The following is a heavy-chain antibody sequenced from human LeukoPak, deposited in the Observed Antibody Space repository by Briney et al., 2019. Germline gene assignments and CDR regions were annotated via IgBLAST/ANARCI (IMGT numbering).Heavy chain of an antibody. CDR2: ISAYNGNT. Sequence: ASVKVSCKASGYTSTSYGISWVRQGPGQGLEWMGWISAYNGNTNYAQKLQGRVTMTTDTSTSTAYMELRSLRSDDTAVYYCARVTMVRGVITYYFDYWGQGTLVTVSP. V-gene: IGHV1-18*01. D-gene: IGHD3-10*01. CDR3: ARVTMVRGVITYYFDY. CDR1: GYTSTSYG. J-gene: IGHJ4*02.